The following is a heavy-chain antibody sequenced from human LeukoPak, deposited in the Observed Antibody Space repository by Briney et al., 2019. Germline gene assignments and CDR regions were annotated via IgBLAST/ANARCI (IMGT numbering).Heavy chain of an antibody. V-gene: IGHV4-59*01. D-gene: IGHD2-2*01. Sequence: PSETLSLTRTVAGDSIGANYWNWIRQPPGKGLEWIAYINYRGNTNYNPYLKSRVTISVDTSKNQLSLTLRSVTAADTAVYYCARGGLGIVPATIGTFDPWGQGTLVTVSS. J-gene: IGHJ5*02. CDR1: GDSIGANY. CDR2: INYRGNT. CDR3: ARGGLGIVPATIGTFDP.